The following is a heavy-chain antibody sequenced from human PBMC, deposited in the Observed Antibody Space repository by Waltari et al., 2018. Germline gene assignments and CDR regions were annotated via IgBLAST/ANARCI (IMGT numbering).Heavy chain of an antibody. V-gene: IGHV1-2*06. CDR1: GYTFTGYY. D-gene: IGHD1-26*01. CDR2: INPNSGGT. J-gene: IGHJ4*02. Sequence: QVQLVQSGAEVKKPGASVKVSCKASGYTFTGYYMHWVRQAPGQGLEWMGRINPNSGGTNYAQKFQGRVTMTRDTSISTAYMELSRLRSDDTAVYYCAKDRDGSSLTLYYFDHWSQGALVTVSS. CDR3: AKDRDGSSLTLYYFDH.